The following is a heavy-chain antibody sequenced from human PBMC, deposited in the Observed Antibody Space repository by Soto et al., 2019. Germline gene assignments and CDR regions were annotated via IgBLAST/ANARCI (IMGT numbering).Heavy chain of an antibody. V-gene: IGHV1-69*02. CDR3: ARGYSSGLPPGFDP. CDR1: GGTFSSYT. Sequence: SVQVSCKASGGTFSSYTISWVRQAPGQGLEWMGRIIPIHGIANYAQKFQGRVTITADKSTSTAYMELSSLRSEDTAVYYCARGYSSGLPPGFDPWGQGTLVTVSS. J-gene: IGHJ5*02. D-gene: IGHD6-19*01. CDR2: IIPIHGIA.